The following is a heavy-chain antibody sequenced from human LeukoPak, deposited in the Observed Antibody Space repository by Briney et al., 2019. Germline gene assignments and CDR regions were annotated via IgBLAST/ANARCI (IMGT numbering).Heavy chain of an antibody. V-gene: IGHV3-21*01. CDR1: GVTFSSYS. D-gene: IGHD3-3*01. CDR3: AKWNTIFGPLFPDY. J-gene: IGHJ4*02. Sequence: GGSLRLSCAASGVTFSSYSMNWVREAPGEGLEWVSSISSSSYIYYADSVKGRFTISRDNAKNSLYLQMNSLRAEDTAVYYCAKWNTIFGPLFPDYWGQGTLVTVSS. CDR2: ISSSSYI.